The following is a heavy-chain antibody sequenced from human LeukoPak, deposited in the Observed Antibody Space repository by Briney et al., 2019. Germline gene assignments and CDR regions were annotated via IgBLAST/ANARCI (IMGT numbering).Heavy chain of an antibody. CDR1: GFTFSSYS. Sequence: GGSLRLSCAASGFTFSSYSMSWVRQAPGKGLEWVSYISSSTTIYYADSVKGRFTISRDNAKNSLYLQMNSLRDEDTAVYYCAREGRYYDSSGYFSDYWGRGTLVTVSS. J-gene: IGHJ4*02. V-gene: IGHV3-48*02. CDR3: AREGRYYDSSGYFSDY. CDR2: ISSSTTI. D-gene: IGHD3-22*01.